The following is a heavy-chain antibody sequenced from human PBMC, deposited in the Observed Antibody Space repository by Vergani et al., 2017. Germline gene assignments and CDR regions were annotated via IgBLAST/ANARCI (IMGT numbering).Heavy chain of an antibody. CDR1: GYTFTSYA. CDR3: ARGAAREYYYYYYMDV. V-gene: IGHV1-3*01. CDR2: INAGNGNT. J-gene: IGHJ6*03. D-gene: IGHD6-6*01. Sequence: QVQLVQSGAEVKKPGASVKVSCKASGYTFTSYAMHWVRQAPGQRLEWMGWINAGNGNTKYSQKFQGWVTMTRDTSISTAYMELSRLRSDDTAVYYCARGAAREYYYYYYMDVWGKGTTVTVSS.